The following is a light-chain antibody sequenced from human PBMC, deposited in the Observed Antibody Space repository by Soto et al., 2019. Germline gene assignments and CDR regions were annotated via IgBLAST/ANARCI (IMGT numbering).Light chain of an antibody. CDR1: QTISSW. J-gene: IGKJ1*01. CDR3: QHYNSYSEA. V-gene: IGKV1-5*03. Sequence: IQMTQSPSTLSGSVGDRVTITCRASQTISSWLAWYQQKPGKAPKLLIYKASTLKSGVPSGFSGSGSGTEITLTISSLQPDDFATYYCQHYNSYSEAFGQGTKVDIK. CDR2: KAS.